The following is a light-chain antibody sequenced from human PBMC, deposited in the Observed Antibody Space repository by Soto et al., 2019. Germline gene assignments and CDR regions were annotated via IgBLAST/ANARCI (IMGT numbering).Light chain of an antibody. CDR2: GAS. CDR1: QSVSSN. CDR3: QQYNNWPPWT. J-gene: IGKJ1*01. Sequence: EIVMTQSPATLSVCPGERATLSCRASQSVSSNLACYQQKPGQAPRLLIYGASTRATGIPARFSGSGSGTEFTLTISSLQSEDFAVYYCQQYNNWPPWTFGQGTKVEIK. V-gene: IGKV3-15*01.